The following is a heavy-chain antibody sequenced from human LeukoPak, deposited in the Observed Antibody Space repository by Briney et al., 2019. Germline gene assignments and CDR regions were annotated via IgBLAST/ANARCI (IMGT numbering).Heavy chain of an antibody. Sequence: PGVSLRLSCAASGFTFSSYWMGWVRQTPGKGLEWVANIKQDGSEKYYVDSVKGRFTISRDNAKNSLYLQMNSLRAEDTAVYYCARDGGWLRLIDYWGQGTLVTVSS. V-gene: IGHV3-7*03. CDR2: IKQDGSEK. CDR1: GFTFSSYW. CDR3: ARDGGWLRLIDY. D-gene: IGHD5-12*01. J-gene: IGHJ4*02.